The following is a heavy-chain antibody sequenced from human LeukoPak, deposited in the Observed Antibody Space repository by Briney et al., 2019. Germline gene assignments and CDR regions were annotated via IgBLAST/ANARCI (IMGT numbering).Heavy chain of an antibody. CDR2: FSHSGSS. CDR3: ARQDGPYATNGTTTQPDY. J-gene: IGHJ4*02. CDR1: GYSISSGYF. Sequence: PSETLSLTCTVSGYSISSGYFWGWIRQPPGKGLEWIGTFSHSGSSFYSPSLMSRVTISGDTSENQFSLKLTSVTAADTAVYYCARQDGPYATNGTTTQPDYWGQGTLVTVSS. V-gene: IGHV4-38-2*02. D-gene: IGHD1-1*01.